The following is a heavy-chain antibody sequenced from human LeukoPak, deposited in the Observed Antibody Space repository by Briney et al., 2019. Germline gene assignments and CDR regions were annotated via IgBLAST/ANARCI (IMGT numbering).Heavy chain of an antibody. CDR1: GYTFTSYA. CDR3: ARGTYCSSTSCYGNVDY. Sequence: GASVKVSCKASGYTFTSYAMHWVRQAPGQRLEWMGWINAGNGNTKYSQKFQGRVTITRDTSASTAYMELSSLRSEDTAVYYCARGTYCSSTSCYGNVDYWGQGTLVTVSS. CDR2: INAGNGNT. V-gene: IGHV1-3*01. D-gene: IGHD2-2*01. J-gene: IGHJ4*02.